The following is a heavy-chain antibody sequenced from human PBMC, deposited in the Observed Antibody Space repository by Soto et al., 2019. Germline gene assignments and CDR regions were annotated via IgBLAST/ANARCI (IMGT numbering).Heavy chain of an antibody. J-gene: IGHJ6*02. Sequence: QVQLVQSGAEVKKPGSSVNVSCKASGGTFSSYAISWVRQAPGQGIAWMGGIIPIFGTANYAQKFQGRVTITADKSTITAYMELSSLRSEDTAVYYCARGIRHGSNGVRGLLDGMDVWCQGNTVTVSS. CDR3: ARGIRHGSNGVRGLLDGMDV. CDR1: GGTFSSYA. D-gene: IGHD2-2*01. CDR2: IIPIFGTA. V-gene: IGHV1-69*06.